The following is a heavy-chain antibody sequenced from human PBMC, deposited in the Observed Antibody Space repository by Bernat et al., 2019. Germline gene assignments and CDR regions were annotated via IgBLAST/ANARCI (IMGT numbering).Heavy chain of an antibody. CDR3: AGDRRSRVYDF. V-gene: IGHV3-33*01. CDR2: IWYDGSKK. D-gene: IGHD6-13*01. CDR1: GFTFKNYG. Sequence: QVQLVESGGGVVQSGRSLRLSCAGSGFTFKNYGMHWVRQAPGKGLEWVAVIWYDGSKKYYADSVKGRFTISRENSKNMLYLQMNSLRIEDTAVYYCAGDRRSRVYDFWGQGTLVTVSS. J-gene: IGHJ4*02.